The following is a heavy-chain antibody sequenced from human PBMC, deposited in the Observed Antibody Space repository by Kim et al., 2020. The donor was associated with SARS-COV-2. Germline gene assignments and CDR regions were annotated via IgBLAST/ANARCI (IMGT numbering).Heavy chain of an antibody. Sequence: SETLSLTCAVFGGSFSGYHWSWVRQTPGKGLEWIGEINQSGSAYYNPSLSSRLTISVDTSKSQFSLRLTSVTAADTSLYYCARGFTPDCSGDTCSVAWG. J-gene: IGHJ5*01. CDR1: GGSFSGYH. D-gene: IGHD2-15*01. CDR2: INQSGSA. CDR3: ARGFTPDCSGDTCSVA. V-gene: IGHV4-34*01.